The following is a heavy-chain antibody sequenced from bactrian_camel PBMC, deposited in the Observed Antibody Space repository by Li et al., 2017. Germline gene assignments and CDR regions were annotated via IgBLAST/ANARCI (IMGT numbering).Heavy chain of an antibody. V-gene: IGHV3S25*01. CDR3: ASALSRLGGTCRLDSSVYTY. Sequence: QLVESGGGLVQPGGSLRLSCIASGFTFSSYWMHWVRQAPGEEREGVATIYRGGGSTYYADSVKGRFTISQDNAKNTVYLQMNSLKPDDTAMYYCASALSRLGGTCRLDSSVYTYWGQGTQVTVS. CDR2: IYRGGGST. CDR1: GFTFSSYW. D-gene: IGHD7*01. J-gene: IGHJ4*01.